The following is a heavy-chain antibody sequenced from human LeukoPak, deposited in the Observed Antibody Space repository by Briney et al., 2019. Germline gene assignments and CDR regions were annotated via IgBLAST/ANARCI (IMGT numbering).Heavy chain of an antibody. CDR2: IKQDRSEK. CDR3: AKDAAANVDYPYYFDY. J-gene: IGHJ4*02. D-gene: IGHD4-11*01. Sequence: GGSLRLSCAASGFTFTNYWMSWVRQAPGKGLELVANIKQDRSEKYYVDSVKGRFTISRDNAKNSLYLQMNSLRAEDTAVYYCAKDAAANVDYPYYFDYWGQGALVTVSS. CDR1: GFTFTNYW. V-gene: IGHV3-7*01.